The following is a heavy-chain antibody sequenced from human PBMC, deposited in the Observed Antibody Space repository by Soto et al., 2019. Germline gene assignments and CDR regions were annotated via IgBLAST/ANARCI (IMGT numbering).Heavy chain of an antibody. CDR2: IWHDGSIK. V-gene: IGHV3-33*06. CDR3: VKDWPNWGRDLFS. CDR1: GFSFNTYG. Sequence: QVQLVESGGGVVQPGTSLRLSCAASGFSFNTYGMHWARQAPGKGLEWVAVIWHDGSIKHYAESVKGRFTIYRDNSENTLYLQINSLRAEDTAVDYCVKDWPNWGRDLFSWGQGTLVTVYS. J-gene: IGHJ5*02. D-gene: IGHD7-27*01.